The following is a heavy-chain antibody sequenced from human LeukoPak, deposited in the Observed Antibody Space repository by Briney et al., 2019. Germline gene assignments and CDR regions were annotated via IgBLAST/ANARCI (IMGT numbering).Heavy chain of an antibody. CDR2: IYPGDSDT. CDR3: ARPHYYASGSPYYLDY. Sequence: GESLKIPCKGFGYSFTSYWIGWVRQMPGKGLEWMGIIYPGDSDTRYNPSFKGQVTISADKSISTAYLQWSDLKASDTAMYYCARPHYYASGSPYYLDYWGQGTLVTVSS. J-gene: IGHJ4*02. D-gene: IGHD3-10*01. CDR1: GYSFTSYW. V-gene: IGHV5-51*01.